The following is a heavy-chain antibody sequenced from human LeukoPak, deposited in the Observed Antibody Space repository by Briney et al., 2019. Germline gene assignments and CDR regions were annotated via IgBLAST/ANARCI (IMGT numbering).Heavy chain of an antibody. V-gene: IGHV3-48*01. CDR2: ITSSGNII. Sequence: GGSLRLSCAASGFTFSSYSMNWVRQAPGKGLEWVSYITSSGNIIYYADSVKGRFTISRDNAKNSLHLQMNSLRAEDTAVYYCARDDSSGYFFDYWGQGTLVTVSS. CDR3: ARDDSSGYFFDY. CDR1: GFTFSSYS. J-gene: IGHJ4*02. D-gene: IGHD3-22*01.